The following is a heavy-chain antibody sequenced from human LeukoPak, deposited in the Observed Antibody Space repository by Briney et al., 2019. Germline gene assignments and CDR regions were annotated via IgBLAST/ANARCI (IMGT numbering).Heavy chain of an antibody. V-gene: IGHV3-74*01. CDR1: GFTFSSYW. D-gene: IGHD1-20*01. CDR3: AKAQAITGRNLFDP. Sequence: RTGGSLRLSCAASGFTFSSYWMHWVRQAPGKGLVWVSRINSDGSSTSYADSVKGRFTISRGNAKNTLYLQMSSLRDEDTAVYYCAKAQAITGRNLFDPWGQGTLVTVSS. CDR2: INSDGSST. J-gene: IGHJ5*02.